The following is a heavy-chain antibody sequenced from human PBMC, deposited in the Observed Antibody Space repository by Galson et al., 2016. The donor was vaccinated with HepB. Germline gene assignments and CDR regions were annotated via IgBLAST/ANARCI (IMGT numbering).Heavy chain of an antibody. D-gene: IGHD2-2*01. CDR2: GHYSGNT. CDR3: ARLNDQLGPLWYFDL. Sequence: SETLSLTCAVSGTSITDGGCCWTWIRQPPGKGLEWIGSGHYSGNTNYNSSLRSRVSMSVDTSENHFSLHLKSVTAADTAVYYCARLNDQLGPLWYFDLWGRGTLVIVSS. J-gene: IGHJ2*01. V-gene: IGHV4-39*02. CDR1: GTSITDGGCC.